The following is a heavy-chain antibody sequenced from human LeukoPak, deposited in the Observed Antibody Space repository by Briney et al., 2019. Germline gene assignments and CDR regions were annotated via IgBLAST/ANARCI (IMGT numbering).Heavy chain of an antibody. V-gene: IGHV4-61*02. D-gene: IGHD3-16*02. CDR1: GDSISSTYY. CDR3: ARVYPSYYDYVWGSYRFDY. CDR2: IYTSGIT. J-gene: IGHJ4*02. Sequence: PSETLSLTCSVSGDSISSTYYWTWIRQPAGKGLEWIGRIYTSGITNYNSFLKSRVTISVDTSKSQFSLKLNSVTAADTAVYYWARVYPSYYDYVWGSYRFDYWGQGTLVTVSS.